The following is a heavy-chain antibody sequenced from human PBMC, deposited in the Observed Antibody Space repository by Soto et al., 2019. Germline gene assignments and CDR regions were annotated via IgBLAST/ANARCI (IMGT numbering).Heavy chain of an antibody. J-gene: IGHJ4*02. CDR2: IYYSGST. V-gene: IGHV4-31*03. Sequence: SETLSLTCTVSGGSISSGGYYWSWIRQHPGKGLEWIGYIYYSGSTYYNPSLKSRVTISVDTSKNQFSLKLSSVTAADTAVYYCARDLAFSRDGYKRAGFFDYWGQGTLVTVSS. D-gene: IGHD5-12*01. CDR3: ARDLAFSRDGYKRAGFFDY. CDR1: GGSISSGGYY.